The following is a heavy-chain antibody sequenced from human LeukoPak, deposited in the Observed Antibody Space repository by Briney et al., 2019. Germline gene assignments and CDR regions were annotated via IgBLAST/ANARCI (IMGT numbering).Heavy chain of an antibody. V-gene: IGHV3-23*01. CDR2: ISGSGGST. CDR1: GFTFSSYA. J-gene: IGHJ4*02. D-gene: IGHD3-10*01. Sequence: GGSLRLSCAASGFTFSSYAMSWVRQAPGKGLEWVSAISGSGGSTYYADSVKGRLTISRDNSKNTLYLQMNSLRAEDTAVYYCAKVSPPRLLWFGEPFYFDYWGQGTLVTVSS. CDR3: AKVSPPRLLWFGEPFYFDY.